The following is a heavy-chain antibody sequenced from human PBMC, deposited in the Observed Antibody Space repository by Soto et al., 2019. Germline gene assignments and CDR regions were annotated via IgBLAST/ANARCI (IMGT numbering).Heavy chain of an antibody. CDR3: AREPGYYDSSXYFALFDI. J-gene: IGHJ3*02. CDR1: GGSISSGGYY. D-gene: IGHD3-22*01. V-gene: IGHV4-31*03. Sequence: SETLSLTCTVSGGSISSGGYYWSWIRQHPGKGLEWIGYIYYSGSTYYNPSLKSRVTISVDTSKNQFSLKLSSVTAADTAVYYCAREPGYYDSSXYFALFDIWGQGTMVTVS. CDR2: IYYSGST.